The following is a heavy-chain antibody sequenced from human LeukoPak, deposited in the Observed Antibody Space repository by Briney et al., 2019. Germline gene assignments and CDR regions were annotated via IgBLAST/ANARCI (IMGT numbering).Heavy chain of an antibody. D-gene: IGHD3-22*01. CDR2: IYYSGST. Sequence: SETLSLTCTVSGGSISSSSCYWGWIRQPPGMGLEWIGSIYYSGSTYYNPSLQTRLTISVDTSKHQFSLKVSSVAAADTAVYYCARYESSAYGIDVWGRGTLVTVSS. CDR3: ARYESSAYGIDV. CDR1: GGSISSSSCY. J-gene: IGHJ2*01. V-gene: IGHV4-39*01.